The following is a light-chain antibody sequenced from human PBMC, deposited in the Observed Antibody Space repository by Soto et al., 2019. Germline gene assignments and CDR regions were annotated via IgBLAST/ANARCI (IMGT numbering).Light chain of an antibody. CDR1: QSVLYSSNNKNY. CDR2: WAS. J-gene: IGKJ1*01. CDR3: QQYYSSPPT. V-gene: IGKV4-1*01. Sequence: DIVMTQSPESLAVSLGERATINCKSSQSVLYSSNNKNYLAWYQQKLGQPPKLLIYWASTRESGVPDRFSGSGSGTDFTLTISSLQAEDVAVYYCQQYYSSPPTFGQVTKVEIK.